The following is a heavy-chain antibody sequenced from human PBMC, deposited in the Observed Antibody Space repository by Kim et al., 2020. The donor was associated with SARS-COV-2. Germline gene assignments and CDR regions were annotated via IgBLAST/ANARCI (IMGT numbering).Heavy chain of an antibody. D-gene: IGHD3-3*01. J-gene: IGHJ6*02. CDR2: ISSGGSTI. V-gene: IGHV3-48*03. CDR3: ARDRPGITIFGVVIREPLMDA. Sequence: GGSLRLSCAASGFTFSSYEMNWVRQAPGKGLEWVAYISSGGSTIYYADSVKGRFTISRDNAKNALYLQMNSLRAEDTGVYYCARDRPGITIFGVVIREPLMDAWGPGTKVTVSS. CDR1: GFTFSSYE.